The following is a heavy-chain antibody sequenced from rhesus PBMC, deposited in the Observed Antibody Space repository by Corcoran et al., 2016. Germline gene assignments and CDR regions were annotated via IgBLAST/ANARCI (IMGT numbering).Heavy chain of an antibody. CDR2: IRNKPNSYTT. CDR1: GVTFSNYY. CDR3: TKHSRGLVS. J-gene: IGHJ6*01. V-gene: IGHV3-20*01. Sequence: EVQFVESGGGLVQPGGSLRLSCAASGVTFSNYYMHWVRQTQGKGLEWVGLIRNKPNSYTTEYAAAVKGRFTISRDDSKNTLYLQMSSLTTEDTALYYCTKHSRGLVSWGQGVVVTVSS.